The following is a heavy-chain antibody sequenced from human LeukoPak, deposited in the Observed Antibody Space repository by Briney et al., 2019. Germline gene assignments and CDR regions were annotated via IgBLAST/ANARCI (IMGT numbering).Heavy chain of an antibody. Sequence: GRSLRLSCAASGFTFSSYGTRWVRQAPGKGLEWVAVIWYDGSNKYYADSVKGRFTISRDNSKNTLYLQMNSLRAEDTAVYYCAREGRCGGDCYYDYWGQGTLVTVSS. CDR2: IWYDGSNK. V-gene: IGHV3-33*01. D-gene: IGHD2-21*02. CDR3: AREGRCGGDCYYDY. J-gene: IGHJ4*02. CDR1: GFTFSSYG.